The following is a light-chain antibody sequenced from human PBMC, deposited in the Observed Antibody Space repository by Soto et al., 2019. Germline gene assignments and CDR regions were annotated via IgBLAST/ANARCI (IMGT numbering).Light chain of an antibody. V-gene: IGKV1-39*01. J-gene: IGKJ5*01. Sequence: DIHMSQSPSSLSASVGYRFIITCRASQTIRSHLNWYQQKAGKAPNLLVYAASSLQSGVPSRFTGSGSGTDFTLTISSLQPEDFETYFCQQSYTNPITFGQVTRLENK. CDR1: QTIRSH. CDR3: QQSYTNPIT. CDR2: AAS.